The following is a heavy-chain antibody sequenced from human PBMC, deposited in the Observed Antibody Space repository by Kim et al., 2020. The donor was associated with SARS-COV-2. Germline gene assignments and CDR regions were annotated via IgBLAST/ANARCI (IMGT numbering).Heavy chain of an antibody. V-gene: IGHV4-59*13. Sequence: SETLSLTCTVSGGSISSYYWSWIRQPPGNGLEWIGYIYYSGKTNYNPSLKSRVTMSVDTSKNQFSLKLSSVTAADTAVYFCARLIAVAGTDDWFDPWGQGTLVTVSS. J-gene: IGHJ5*02. D-gene: IGHD6-19*01. CDR1: GGSISSYY. CDR2: IYYSGKT. CDR3: ARLIAVAGTDDWFDP.